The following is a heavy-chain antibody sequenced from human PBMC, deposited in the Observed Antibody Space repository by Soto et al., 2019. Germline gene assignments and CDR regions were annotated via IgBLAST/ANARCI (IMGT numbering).Heavy chain of an antibody. J-gene: IGHJ6*03. Sequence: GSLRLSCAASGFTFSSYAMSWVRQAPGKGLEWVSAISGSGGSTYYADSVKGRFTISRDNSKNTLYLQMNSLRAEDTAVYYCAKATDYYYYYYMDVWGKGTTVTVSS. D-gene: IGHD4-17*01. CDR3: AKATDYYYYYYMDV. V-gene: IGHV3-23*01. CDR1: GFTFSSYA. CDR2: ISGSGGST.